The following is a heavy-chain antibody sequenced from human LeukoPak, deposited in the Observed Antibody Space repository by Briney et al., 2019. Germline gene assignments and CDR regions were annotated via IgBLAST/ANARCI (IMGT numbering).Heavy chain of an antibody. CDR1: GYTFTSYY. CDR3: ARVRRNTAMAQWGYYYMDV. Sequence: ASVKVSCKASGYTFTSYYMHWVRQAPGQGLEWMGIINPSGGSTSYAQKFQGRVTMTRDMSTSTVYMELSSLRSEDTAVYYCARVRRNTAMAQWGYYYMDVWGKGTTVTVSS. V-gene: IGHV1-46*01. D-gene: IGHD5-18*01. CDR2: INPSGGST. J-gene: IGHJ6*03.